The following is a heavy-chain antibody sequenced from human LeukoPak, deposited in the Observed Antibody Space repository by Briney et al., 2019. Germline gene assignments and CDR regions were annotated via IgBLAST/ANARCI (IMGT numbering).Heavy chain of an antibody. J-gene: IGHJ4*02. CDR2: ISAYNGNT. CDR1: GYTFTSYY. Sequence: ASVKVSCKASGYTFTSYYMHWVRQAPGQGLEWMGWISAYNGNTNYAQKLQGRVTMTTDTSTSTAYMELRSLRSDDTAVYYCATVAAAGGGFDYWGQGTLVTVSS. V-gene: IGHV1-18*04. CDR3: ATVAAAGGGFDY. D-gene: IGHD6-13*01.